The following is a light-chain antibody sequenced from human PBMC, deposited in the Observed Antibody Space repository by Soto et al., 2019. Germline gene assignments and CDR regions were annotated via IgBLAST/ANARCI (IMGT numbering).Light chain of an antibody. J-gene: IGLJ2*01. CDR1: NSYVVSYGV. V-gene: IGLV2-23*01. CDR2: EGN. CDR3: CTYAPSRTWR. Sequence: QTVLSPPSPVSGPPGQSITISCTGKNSYVVSYGVVTWYQQHPGRVPILSVYEGNKRPSGVSSRFAASKSGNTASLTISVLQAEDEADYVCCTYAPSRTWRFGGGTKVTVL.